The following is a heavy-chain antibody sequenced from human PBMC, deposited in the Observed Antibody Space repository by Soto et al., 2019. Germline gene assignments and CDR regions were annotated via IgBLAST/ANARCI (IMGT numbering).Heavy chain of an antibody. CDR3: ARMLTSRDGYNYDYYYGMDV. Sequence: GGSLRLSCAASGFTVSSNYMSWVRQAPGKGLEWVSVIYSGGSTYYADSVKGRFTISRDNSKNTLYLQMNSLRAEDTAVYYCARMLTSRDGYNYDYYYGMDVWGQGTTVTVSS. CDR2: IYSGGST. V-gene: IGHV3-53*01. D-gene: IGHD5-12*01. J-gene: IGHJ6*02. CDR1: GFTVSSNY.